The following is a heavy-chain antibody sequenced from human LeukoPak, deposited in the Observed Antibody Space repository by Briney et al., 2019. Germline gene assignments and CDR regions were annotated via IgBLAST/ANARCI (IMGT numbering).Heavy chain of an antibody. V-gene: IGHV1-18*01. Sequence: GASVKVSCKTSGYTFTAYGISWVRQAPGQGLQWMGWISPYNNNTNYAQTLQDRLTMTTDTSTRTAYMELRSLRSDDTAMYYCARSHYSGYYETSFDPWGQGTLVTVSS. J-gene: IGHJ5*02. D-gene: IGHD3-22*01. CDR2: ISPYNNNT. CDR3: ARSHYSGYYETSFDP. CDR1: GYTFTAYG.